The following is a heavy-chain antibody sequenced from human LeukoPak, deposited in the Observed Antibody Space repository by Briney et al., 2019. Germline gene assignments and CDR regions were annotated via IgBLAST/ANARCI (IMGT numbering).Heavy chain of an antibody. Sequence: SETLSLTCTVSGGSISSYYWSWIRQPPGKGLEWIGYIYYSGSTNYNPSLKSRVTISVDRSKNQFSLKLSSVTAADTAVYYCARGPLECSSTSCYTWTWWWYFDLWGRGTLVTVSS. J-gene: IGHJ2*01. CDR1: GGSISSYY. CDR2: IYYSGST. V-gene: IGHV4-59*12. CDR3: ARGPLECSSTSCYTWTWWWYFDL. D-gene: IGHD2-2*02.